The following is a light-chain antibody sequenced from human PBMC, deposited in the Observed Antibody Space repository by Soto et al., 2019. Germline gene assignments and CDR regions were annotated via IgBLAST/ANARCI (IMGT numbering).Light chain of an antibody. Sequence: EIVLTQSPATLSLSPGERATLSCRASQSVSSYLAWYQQKPGQAPRLLIYDASNRATCVPARFSGSGSGTDFTLTISSLEPEDFAVYYCQQRRNWPPLTFGGGTKVEIK. J-gene: IGKJ4*01. CDR2: DAS. V-gene: IGKV3-11*01. CDR1: QSVSSY. CDR3: QQRRNWPPLT.